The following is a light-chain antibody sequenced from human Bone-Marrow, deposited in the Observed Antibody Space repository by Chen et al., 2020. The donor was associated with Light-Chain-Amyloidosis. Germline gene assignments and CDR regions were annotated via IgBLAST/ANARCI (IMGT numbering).Light chain of an antibody. J-gene: IGKJ4*01. CDR2: EVS. V-gene: IGKV2D-29*02. Sequence: DFALAQTPLPVSVPPGQPASISCKSSQSLLHRDGKTYLYWYLQKPGQSPPLLIYEVSKRFSGVPDRFSGSGSGTAFTLSIGRVEADDVGIYYCMQGIQLPLTFGGGTKVEIK. CDR1: QSLLHRDGKTY. CDR3: MQGIQLPLT.